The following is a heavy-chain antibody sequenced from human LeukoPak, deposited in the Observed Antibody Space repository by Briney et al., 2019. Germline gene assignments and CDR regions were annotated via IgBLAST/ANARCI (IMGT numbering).Heavy chain of an antibody. Sequence: GGSLRLSCAASGFIFRSYGMRWVRQAPGKGLEWVSTIDGGGDNTYYADSVKGRFTISRDNAKNSLYLQMNSLRAEDTAVYYCARVGSSTSCYGYWGQGTLVTVSS. CDR3: ARVGSSTSCYGY. V-gene: IGHV3-21*01. J-gene: IGHJ4*02. D-gene: IGHD2-2*01. CDR1: GFIFRSYG. CDR2: IDGGGDNT.